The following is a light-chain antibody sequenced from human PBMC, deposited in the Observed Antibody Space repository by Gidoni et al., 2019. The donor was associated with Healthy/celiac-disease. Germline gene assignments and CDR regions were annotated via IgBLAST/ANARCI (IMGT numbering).Light chain of an antibody. J-gene: IGKJ2*01. V-gene: IGKV1-9*01. Sequence: IQLTQSPSSLSASVGDRVTLTCRASQGISSYLAWYQQKPGKAPKLLIYAASTLQSGVPSRFSGSGSGTDFTLTISSLQPEDFATYYCQQLNSYPPYTFXQXTKLXIK. CDR3: QQLNSYPPYT. CDR1: QGISSY. CDR2: AAS.